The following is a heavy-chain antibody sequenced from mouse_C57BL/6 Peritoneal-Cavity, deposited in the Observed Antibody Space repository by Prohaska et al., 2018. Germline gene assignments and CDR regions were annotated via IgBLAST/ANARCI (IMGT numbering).Heavy chain of an antibody. CDR3: ARRCADYAMDY. CDR2: INPGSGGT. V-gene: IGHV1-54*01. CDR1: DYTFTNYL. Sequence: QVQLQQSGAALVIPGTSVNVSCTAYDYTFTNYLIEWVKQRPGQGGEWIGVINPGSGGTNDNEKFKGKETRTADKSFSTAYMQHSRLSYEGTAVDFCARRCADYAMDYWGQGTAVTVSS. J-gene: IGHJ4*01.